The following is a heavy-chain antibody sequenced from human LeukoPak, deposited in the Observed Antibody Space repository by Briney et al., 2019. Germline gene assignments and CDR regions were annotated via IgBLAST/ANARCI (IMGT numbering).Heavy chain of an antibody. CDR2: ISGSAGST. CDR3: ATIYDSSGYPHNY. D-gene: IGHD3-22*01. V-gene: IGHV3-23*01. Sequence: PGGSLRLSCAVSGFTLNNYAMNWVRQAPGKGLEWVSGISGSAGSTYYADSVKGRFTISRDNSKNTLYLQMNSLRAEDTAVYYCATIYDSSGYPHNYWGQGTLVTVSS. J-gene: IGHJ4*02. CDR1: GFTLNNYA.